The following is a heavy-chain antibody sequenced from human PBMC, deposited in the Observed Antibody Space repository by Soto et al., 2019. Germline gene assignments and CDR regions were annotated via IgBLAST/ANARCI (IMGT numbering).Heavy chain of an antibody. J-gene: IGHJ5*02. V-gene: IGHV1-3*04. CDR3: GREPLCGGKCYDNYFDP. CDR1: VYSFTYYP. D-gene: IGHD2-15*01. Sequence: ASVKGTCPAAVYSFTYYPIHWVRQAPGQRLEWMGWINIGNGNTQYSDKFQGRVTITTDTSASTAYMELSSLRSEDTAVYYCGREPLCGGKCYDNYFDPWGQGTLVTVSS. CDR2: INIGNGNT.